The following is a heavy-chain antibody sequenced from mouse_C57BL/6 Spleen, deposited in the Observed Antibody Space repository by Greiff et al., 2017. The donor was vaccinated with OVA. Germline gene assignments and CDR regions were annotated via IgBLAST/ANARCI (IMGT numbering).Heavy chain of an antibody. D-gene: IGHD1-3*01. CDR1: GYTFTDYY. V-gene: IGHV1-19*01. CDR3: AEGYNNGTGFAY. CDR2: INPYNGGT. Sequence: EVQLQQSGPVLVKPGASVKMSCKASGYTFTDYYMNWVKQSPGKSLEWIGVINPYNGGTSYNQKFKGKATFTVDKSSNVAYIELNSLTSENSAVYYCAEGYNNGTGFAYWGQGTLVTVSA. J-gene: IGHJ3*01.